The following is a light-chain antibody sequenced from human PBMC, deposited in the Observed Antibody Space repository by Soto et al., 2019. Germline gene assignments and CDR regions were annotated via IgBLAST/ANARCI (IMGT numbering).Light chain of an antibody. Sequence: DIQMTQSQSSLSASVGDIVTITCRASQSISSYLNWYQQKPGKAPKLLIYAASSLQSGVPSRFSGGGSGTDFTLTISSLQPEDFATYYCQQSYSTPLTFGGGNEVEIK. J-gene: IGKJ4*01. CDR1: QSISSY. CDR2: AAS. CDR3: QQSYSTPLT. V-gene: IGKV1-39*01.